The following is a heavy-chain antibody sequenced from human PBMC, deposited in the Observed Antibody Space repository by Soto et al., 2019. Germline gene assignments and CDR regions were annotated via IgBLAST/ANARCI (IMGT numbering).Heavy chain of an antibody. CDR2: IYYNGST. Sequence: QLQLQQSGPGLVKPSETLSLTCTVSGGSISSSSYYWGWIRQPPGKGLEWIGSIYYNGSTYYNPSLKSRVTITADTSKNQFSLKLSSVTAADTAVYYCAGGYDFWSGSYPKSNYFDYWGQGTLVTVSS. J-gene: IGHJ4*02. D-gene: IGHD3-3*01. V-gene: IGHV4-39*01. CDR1: GGSISSSSYY. CDR3: AGGYDFWSGSYPKSNYFDY.